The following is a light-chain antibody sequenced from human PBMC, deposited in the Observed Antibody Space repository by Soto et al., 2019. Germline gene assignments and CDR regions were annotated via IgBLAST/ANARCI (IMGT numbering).Light chain of an antibody. CDR3: QQRYNWPVT. V-gene: IGKV3-11*01. CDR2: ATS. J-gene: IGKJ5*01. Sequence: EIVLTQSPATLSLSPGERATPSCRARQSITNYLGWYQQKPGQAPRLLIYATSNRATGIPARFSGSGSGTDFTLTISSLEPEDFSVYYCQQRYNWPVTFGQGTRLEIK. CDR1: QSITNY.